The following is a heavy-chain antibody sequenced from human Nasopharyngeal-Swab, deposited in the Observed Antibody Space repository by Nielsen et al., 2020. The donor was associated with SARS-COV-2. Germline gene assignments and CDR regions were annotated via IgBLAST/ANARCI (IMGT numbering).Heavy chain of an antibody. CDR1: GLSVSSNY. D-gene: IGHD4-11*01. CDR3: AKDFSNYDNFDY. J-gene: IGHJ4*02. V-gene: IGHV3-23*01. Sequence: GGSLRLSCAASGLSVSSNYMSWVRQAPGKGLEWVSAISGSGGSTYYADSVKGRFTISRDNSKNTLYLQMNSLRAEDTAVYYCAKDFSNYDNFDYWGQGTLVTVSS. CDR2: ISGSGGST.